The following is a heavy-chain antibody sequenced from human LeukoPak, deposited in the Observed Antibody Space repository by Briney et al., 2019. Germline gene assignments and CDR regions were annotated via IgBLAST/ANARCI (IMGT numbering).Heavy chain of an antibody. CDR1: GFTVVTNY. CDR2: IYAGGAT. J-gene: IGHJ4*02. V-gene: IGHV3-66*01. CDR3: ARDLN. Sequence: PGGSLRLSCAASGFTVVTNYMSWVRQAPGKGLEWVSVIYAGGATYYSDYVRGRFTISRDNSKNTLYLQMNSLKAEDTAVYYCARDLNWGQGTLVTVSS.